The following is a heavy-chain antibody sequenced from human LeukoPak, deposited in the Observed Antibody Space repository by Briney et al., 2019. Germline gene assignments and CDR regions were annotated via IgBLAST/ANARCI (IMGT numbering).Heavy chain of an antibody. CDR2: ISAYNGAT. Sequence: ASLKVSCKASGYTFTSYGISWVRQAPGQGLEWMGWISAYNGATNYAHKFQGRVTMTTDTPTTTAYMELRSLRSDDTAVYYCARQQLEWATIRNVGYYQYYYMDVWGKGTTVTVPS. D-gene: IGHD1-1*01. J-gene: IGHJ6*03. CDR1: GYTFTSYG. V-gene: IGHV1-18*01. CDR3: ARQQLEWATIRNVGYYQYYYMDV.